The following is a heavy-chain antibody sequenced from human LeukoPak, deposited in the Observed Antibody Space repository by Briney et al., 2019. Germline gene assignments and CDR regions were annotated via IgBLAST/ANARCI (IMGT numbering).Heavy chain of an antibody. CDR1: GGTFSSYA. V-gene: IGHV1-69*13. CDR3: AREGIAVADEFDY. CDR2: IIPIFGTA. Sequence: SVKVSCKASGGTFSSYAISWVRQAPGQGLEWMGGIIPIFGTANYAQKFQGRVTITADESTSTAYMELSSLRSEDTAVYYCAREGIAVADEFDYWGQGTLVTVSS. J-gene: IGHJ4*02. D-gene: IGHD6-19*01.